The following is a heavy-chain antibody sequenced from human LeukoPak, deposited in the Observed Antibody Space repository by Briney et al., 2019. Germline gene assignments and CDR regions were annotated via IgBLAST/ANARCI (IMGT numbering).Heavy chain of an antibody. V-gene: IGHV4-39*02. CDR1: GGSISSSSYY. Sequence: SETLSLTCTVSGGSISSSSYYWGWIRQPPGKGLEWIGSIYYSGSTYYNPSLKSQVTISVDTSKNQFSLKLSSVTAADTAVYYCARERGLWLAIPYYYYMDVWGKGTTVTVSS. CDR2: IYYSGST. J-gene: IGHJ6*03. CDR3: ARERGLWLAIPYYYYMDV. D-gene: IGHD3-16*01.